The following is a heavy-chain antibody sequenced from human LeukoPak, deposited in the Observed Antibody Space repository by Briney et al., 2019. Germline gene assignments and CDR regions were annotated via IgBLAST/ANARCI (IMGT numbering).Heavy chain of an antibody. J-gene: IGHJ4*02. Sequence: GGSLRLSCAASGFTFSSYGMHWVRQAPGKGLEWVAVIWYDGSNKYYADSVKGRFTISRDNSKNTLYLQMNSLRAEDTAVYYCARDSGLGTLDYWGQGTLVTVSS. D-gene: IGHD1-26*01. CDR2: IWYDGSNK. CDR1: GFTFSSYG. CDR3: ARDSGLGTLDY. V-gene: IGHV3-33*01.